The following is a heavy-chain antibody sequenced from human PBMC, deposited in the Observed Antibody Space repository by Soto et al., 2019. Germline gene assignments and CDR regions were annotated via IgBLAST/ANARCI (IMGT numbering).Heavy chain of an antibody. CDR2: IYYSGST. CDR3: ARSCSGGSCYLPWFDP. Sequence: SETLSLTCTVSGGSISSGGYYWSWIRQHPGKGPEWIGYIYYSGSTYYNPSLKSRVTISVDTSKNQFSLKLSSVTAADTAVYYCARSCSGGSCYLPWFDPWGQGTLVTVSS. V-gene: IGHV4-31*03. J-gene: IGHJ5*02. CDR1: GGSISSGGYY. D-gene: IGHD2-15*01.